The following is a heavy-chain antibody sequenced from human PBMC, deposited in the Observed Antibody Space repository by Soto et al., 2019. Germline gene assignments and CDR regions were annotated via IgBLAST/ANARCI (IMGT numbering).Heavy chain of an antibody. CDR3: ARMDVRDGYNTFDD. D-gene: IGHD5-12*01. V-gene: IGHV4-34*01. J-gene: IGHJ4*02. CDR1: GGSFSGYY. CDR2: INHSGST. Sequence: SETLSLTCAVYGGSFSGYYWRWIRQPPGKGLEWIGEINHSGSTNYNPSLKSRVTISVDTSKNQFSLKLSAVTAADTAVYYCARMDVRDGYNTFDDWGQGTLVTVSS.